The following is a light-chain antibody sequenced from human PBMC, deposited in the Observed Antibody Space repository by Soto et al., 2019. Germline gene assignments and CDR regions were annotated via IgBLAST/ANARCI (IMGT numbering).Light chain of an antibody. CDR2: GAS. CDR1: QSVSSSY. J-gene: IGKJ1*01. CDR3: QQYGTSPPT. V-gene: IGKV3-20*01. Sequence: IVLTQSPGTLSLSPGERATLSCRASQSVSSSYLAWYQQKPGQAPRLLIYGASSRATGIPDRFSGSGSGTDFTLTISRLEPEDFAVYNCQQYGTSPPTFGQATKVEIK.